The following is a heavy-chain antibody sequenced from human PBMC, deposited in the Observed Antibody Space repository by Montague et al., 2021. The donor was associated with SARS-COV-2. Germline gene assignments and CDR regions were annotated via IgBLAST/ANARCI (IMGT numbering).Heavy chain of an antibody. V-gene: IGHV4-39*01. J-gene: IGHJ4*02. Sequence: SETLSLTCTVSGGSISSSSYYWGWIRQPPGKGLEWIGCIYYSGSTXYNPSVKSRVTISVYTSKNQLSLKLSSVTAADPAVYYCARKASRGTTIFGVVTASYYFDYWGQGTLVTVS. CDR1: GGSISSSSYY. CDR3: ARKASRGTTIFGVVTASYYFDY. CDR2: IYYSGST. D-gene: IGHD3-3*01.